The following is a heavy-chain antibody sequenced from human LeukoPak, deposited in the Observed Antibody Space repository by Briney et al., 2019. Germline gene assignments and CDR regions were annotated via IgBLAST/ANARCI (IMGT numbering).Heavy chain of an antibody. J-gene: IGHJ4*02. V-gene: IGHV1-46*01. CDR2: INPSGGST. Sequence: GALVKVSCKASGYTFTSYYMHWVRQAPGQGLEWMGIINPSGGSTSYAQKFQGRVTMTRDTSTSTVYMELSSLRSEDTAVYYCASSIPYDSSGYYSDIIQYWGQGTLVTVSS. CDR3: ASSIPYDSSGYYSDIIQY. D-gene: IGHD3-22*01. CDR1: GYTFTSYY.